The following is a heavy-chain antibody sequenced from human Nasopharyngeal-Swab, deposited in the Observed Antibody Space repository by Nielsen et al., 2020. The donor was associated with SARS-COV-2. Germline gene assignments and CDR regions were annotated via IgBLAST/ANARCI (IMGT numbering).Heavy chain of an antibody. CDR2: INGDGSDT. J-gene: IGHJ6*02. CDR3: ARVSTSNYYYYYGMDV. V-gene: IGHV3-74*01. D-gene: IGHD4-11*01. Sequence: WIRQPPGKGLMWVSQINGDGSDTRYADSAKDRFTISRDNAKNSLYLQMNSLRAEDTAVYYCARVSTSNYYYYYGMDVWGQGTTVTVSS.